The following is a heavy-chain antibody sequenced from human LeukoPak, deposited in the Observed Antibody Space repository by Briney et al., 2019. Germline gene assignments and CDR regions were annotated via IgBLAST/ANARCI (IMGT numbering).Heavy chain of an antibody. CDR2: ISHDGSNQ. D-gene: IGHD2-21*02. CDR1: GFTFSSYA. CDR3: ARQGDTGSWYSDY. Sequence: GGSLRLSCAASGFTFSSYAMSWVRQAPGKGLEWVAVISHDGSNQQYADSVKGQVTISRDNSKSTLYLQMDSLRAGDTAVYYCARQGDTGSWYSDYWGQGTLVTVSS. J-gene: IGHJ4*02. V-gene: IGHV3-30-3*01.